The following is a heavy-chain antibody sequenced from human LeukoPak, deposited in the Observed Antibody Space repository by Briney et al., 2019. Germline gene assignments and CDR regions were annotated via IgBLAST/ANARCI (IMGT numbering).Heavy chain of an antibody. CDR1: AATNRRYH. Sequence: SETQSRKSTVPAATNRRYHWNCIQPPPGNSMDICANITYSGSTNYNPSLKSRVTISVDTSKNQFSLKLSSVTAADTAVYYCASSGWPAASSPHNWFDPWGQGTLVTVSS. V-gene: IGHV4-59*01. CDR2: ITYSGST. J-gene: IGHJ5*02. D-gene: IGHD2-2*01. CDR3: ASSGWPAASSPHNWFDP.